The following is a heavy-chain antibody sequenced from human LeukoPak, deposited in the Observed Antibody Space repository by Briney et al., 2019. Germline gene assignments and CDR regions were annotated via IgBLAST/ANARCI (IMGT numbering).Heavy chain of an antibody. CDR3: ARDLVSSSWGMDV. Sequence: TLSLTCTVSGRFISSGGDYWGWIRQHPGKGLEWIEYIYYRGSTYYNPSLKSRVTISVDTSKNQFSLKLSSVTAADTAVYYCARDLVSSSWGMDVWGQGTTVTVSS. D-gene: IGHD6-13*01. CDR2: IYYRGST. V-gene: IGHV4-31*03. J-gene: IGHJ6*02. CDR1: GRFISSGGDY.